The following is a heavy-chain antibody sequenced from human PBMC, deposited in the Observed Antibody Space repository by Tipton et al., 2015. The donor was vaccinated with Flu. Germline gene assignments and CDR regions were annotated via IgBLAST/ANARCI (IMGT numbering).Heavy chain of an antibody. Sequence: GSLRLSCEASGFIFSSYWMHWVRQVPGKGLVWLSGMNSDGSTTNYADSVKGRFSISRDNAKNTLYLQMNSLRVEDTAVYYCARDYDYFWGGYRYPFDYWGLGTLVTVSS. D-gene: IGHD3-16*02. V-gene: IGHV3-74*01. CDR2: MNSDGSTT. CDR1: GFIFSSYW. J-gene: IGHJ4*02. CDR3: ARDYDYFWGGYRYPFDY.